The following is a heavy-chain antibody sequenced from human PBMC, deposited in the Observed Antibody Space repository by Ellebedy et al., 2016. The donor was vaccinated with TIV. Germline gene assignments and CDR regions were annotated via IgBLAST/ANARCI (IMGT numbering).Heavy chain of an antibody. V-gene: IGHV1-69*13. CDR3: ARAESGGYAWDY. CDR2: IIPIFGTA. Sequence: AASVKVSCKASGGTFNNYAISCVRQAPGQGLEWMGGIIPIFGTANYAQKFRGRVTITADESTSAAYMDLSSLRYEDTAVYYCARAESGGYAWDYWGQGTLVTVSS. J-gene: IGHJ4*02. D-gene: IGHD5-12*01. CDR1: GGTFNNYA.